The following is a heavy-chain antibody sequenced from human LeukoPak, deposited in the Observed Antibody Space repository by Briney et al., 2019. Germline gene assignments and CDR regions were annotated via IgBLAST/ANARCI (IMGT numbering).Heavy chain of an antibody. CDR2: INHSGST. D-gene: IGHD6-19*01. CDR3: ARVGVGTVAGNYFDD. J-gene: IGHJ4*02. Sequence: SETLSLTCAVYGGSFSAYYWSWIRQPPGKGLEWIGEINHSGSTKCNSSLKSRVTISVDTSKNQYSLKLSSVTAADTAVYYCARVGVGTVAGNYFDDWGQGTLVTVSS. V-gene: IGHV4-34*01. CDR1: GGSFSAYY.